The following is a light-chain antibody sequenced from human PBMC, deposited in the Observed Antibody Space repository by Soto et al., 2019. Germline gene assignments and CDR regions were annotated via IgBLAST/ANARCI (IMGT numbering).Light chain of an antibody. CDR1: SSDVGAYKY. Sequence: QSALTQPASVSGSPGQSITISCTGTSSDVGAYKYVSWYQQHPGKASKLMIYDVSNRPSGVSDRFSGSKSGNTASLTISGLQAEDEADYYCSSYTSISTYVFGTGTKVTVL. V-gene: IGLV2-14*01. CDR2: DVS. J-gene: IGLJ1*01. CDR3: SSYTSISTYV.